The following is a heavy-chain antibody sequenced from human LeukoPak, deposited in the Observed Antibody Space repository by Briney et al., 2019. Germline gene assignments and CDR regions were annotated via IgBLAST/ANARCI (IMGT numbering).Heavy chain of an antibody. Sequence: ASVKVSCKTSGFHFFAYYIQWVRQAPGQGLEWMGWINPQGGGTTYSQKIQDRVTLTSDASIRTAYMELRRLTSDDTAVYYCATDPGHSGMDYWGLGSLVTVSS. CDR1: GFHFFAYY. V-gene: IGHV1-2*02. CDR2: INPQGGGT. D-gene: IGHD3-10*01. CDR3: ATDPGHSGMDY. J-gene: IGHJ4*02.